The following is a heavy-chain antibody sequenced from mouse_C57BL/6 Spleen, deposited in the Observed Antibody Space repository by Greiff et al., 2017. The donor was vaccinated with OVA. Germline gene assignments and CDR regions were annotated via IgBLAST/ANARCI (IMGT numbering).Heavy chain of an antibody. CDR3: ASGYYPYYAMDY. J-gene: IGHJ4*01. CDR1: GFTFSDYG. D-gene: IGHD2-3*01. V-gene: IGHV5-17*01. CDR2: ISSGSSTI. Sequence: EVMLVESGGGLVKPGGSLKLSCAASGFTFSDYGMHWVRQAPEKGLEWVAYISSGSSTIYYADTVKGRFTISRDNAKNTLFLQMTSLRSEDTAMYYCASGYYPYYAMDYWGQGTSVTVSS.